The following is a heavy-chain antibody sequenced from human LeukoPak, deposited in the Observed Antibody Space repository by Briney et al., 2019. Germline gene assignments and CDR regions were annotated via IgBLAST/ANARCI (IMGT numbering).Heavy chain of an antibody. D-gene: IGHD3-22*01. Sequence: SETLSLTCTVSSGSISSYYWSWIRQPPGKGLEWIGEINHSGSTNYNPSLKSRVTISVDTSKNQFSLKLSSVTAADTAVYYCARALVYDSSGYYYFDYWGQGTLVTVSS. CDR3: ARALVYDSSGYYYFDY. V-gene: IGHV4-34*01. CDR2: INHSGST. J-gene: IGHJ4*02. CDR1: SGSISSYY.